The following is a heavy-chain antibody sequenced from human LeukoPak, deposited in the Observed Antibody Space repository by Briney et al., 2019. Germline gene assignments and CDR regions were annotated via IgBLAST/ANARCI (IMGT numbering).Heavy chain of an antibody. V-gene: IGHV4-4*07. J-gene: IGHJ6*03. CDR2: TYTSGST. CDR1: GGSISSYY. CDR3: ARDQGSGWYYYYYYMDV. D-gene: IGHD6-19*01. Sequence: SETLSLTCTVSGGSISSYYWSWIRQPAGKGLEWIGRTYTSGSTNYNHSLKSRVTMSVDTSKNQFSLKLSSVTAADTAVYYCARDQGSGWYYYYYYMDVWGKGTTVTISS.